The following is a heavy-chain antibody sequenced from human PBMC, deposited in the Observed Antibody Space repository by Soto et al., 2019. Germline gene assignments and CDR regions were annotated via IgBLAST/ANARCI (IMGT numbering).Heavy chain of an antibody. CDR3: TRDSGYEELHAY. D-gene: IGHD3-10*01. J-gene: IGHJ4*02. Sequence: PGGSLRLSCTASGFAFGDYAMSWVRQAPGKGLEWVGFIRSKAYGGTTEYAASVKGRFTISRDDSKSIAYLQMNSLKTEDTAVYYCTRDSGYEELHAYWGQGTLVTVSS. CDR1: GFAFGDYA. CDR2: IRSKAYGGTT. V-gene: IGHV3-49*04.